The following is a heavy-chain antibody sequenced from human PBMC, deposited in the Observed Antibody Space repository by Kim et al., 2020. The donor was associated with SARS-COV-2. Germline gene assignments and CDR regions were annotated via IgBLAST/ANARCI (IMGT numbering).Heavy chain of an antibody. D-gene: IGHD1-26*01. CDR2: IYYTGSA. CDR1: GISISSYY. Sequence: SETLSLTCSVSGISISSYYWSWIRHPPGKGLEWIGYIYYTGSANYNPSLRSRVTISVDTSKNQFSLKLSSMTAADTAVYYCAGTARGANFDYWGRGALVTVSS. CDR3: AGTARGANFDY. V-gene: IGHV4-59*08. J-gene: IGHJ4*02.